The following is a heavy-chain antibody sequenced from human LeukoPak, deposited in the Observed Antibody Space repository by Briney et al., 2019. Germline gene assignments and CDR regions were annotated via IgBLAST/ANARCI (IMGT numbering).Heavy chain of an antibody. Sequence: ASVKVSCKASGYTFTDYAMSGVRQAPGQGLESMGWINTGTGNPTYAQDFTGRLVFSVDTSVSTAYLQIKRLKDEDTAVYYCFAVGCTFDHWGQGTLVTVSS. CDR1: GYTFTDYA. CDR2: INTGTGNP. CDR3: FAVGCTFDH. V-gene: IGHV7-4-1*02. D-gene: IGHD1-26*01. J-gene: IGHJ4*02.